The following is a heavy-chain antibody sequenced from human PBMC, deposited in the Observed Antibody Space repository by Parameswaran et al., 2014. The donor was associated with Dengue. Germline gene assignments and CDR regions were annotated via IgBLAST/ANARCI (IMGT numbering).Heavy chain of an antibody. J-gene: IGHJ6*02. CDR2: ISAYNGNT. D-gene: IGHD2-15*01. Sequence: SWVRQAPGQGLEWMGWISAYNGNTNYAQKLQGRVTMTTDTSTSTAYMELRSLRSDDTAVYYCARDGCSGGSCYLAHGDYYYYYGMDVWGQGTTVTVSS. CDR3: ARDGCSGGSCYLAHGDYYYYYGMDV. V-gene: IGHV1-18*01.